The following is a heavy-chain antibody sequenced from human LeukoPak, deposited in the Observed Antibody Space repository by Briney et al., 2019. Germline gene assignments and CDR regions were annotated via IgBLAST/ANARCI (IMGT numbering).Heavy chain of an antibody. D-gene: IGHD2-2*01. CDR3: ERDRYCSSTNCDRDFDY. Sequence: GGSLRLSCAASGFTFSSYEMNWVRQAPGKGLEWVSYISSSGSTIYYTDSVKGRFTISRDNAKNSLYLQMNSLRAEDTAVYYCERDRYCSSTNCDRDFDYWGQGTLVTVSS. CDR1: GFTFSSYE. CDR2: ISSSGSTI. J-gene: IGHJ4*02. V-gene: IGHV3-48*03.